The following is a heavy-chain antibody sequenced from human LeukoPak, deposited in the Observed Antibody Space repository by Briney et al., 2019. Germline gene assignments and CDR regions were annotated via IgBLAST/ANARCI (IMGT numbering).Heavy chain of an antibody. CDR3: ARDNGVGY. D-gene: IGHD2-8*01. J-gene: IGHJ4*02. V-gene: IGHV3-33*01. CDR2: IWYDGSNR. Sequence: GGSLRLSCAASGFTFSSYGMHWVRQAPGKGLEWVAVIWYDGSNRYYADSVKSPFTISRDNSNNALSLQMNSLRAEDTAVDYCARDNGVGYWGQGTLVTVSS. CDR1: GFTFSSYG.